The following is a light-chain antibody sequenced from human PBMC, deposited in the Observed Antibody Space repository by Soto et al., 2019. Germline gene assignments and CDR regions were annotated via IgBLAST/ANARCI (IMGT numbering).Light chain of an antibody. J-gene: IGLJ1*01. CDR1: SSDVGGYNY. Sequence: QSVLTQPAAVSGAPGQSVTISCTGTSSDVGGYNYVSWYQQLPGEAPKLIIYGVTDRPSGVSNRFSGSNSGNTASLTVSGLQAEDEGDYYCSSYTATRTAVFGPGTKVTVL. V-gene: IGLV2-14*01. CDR2: GVT. CDR3: SSYTATRTAV.